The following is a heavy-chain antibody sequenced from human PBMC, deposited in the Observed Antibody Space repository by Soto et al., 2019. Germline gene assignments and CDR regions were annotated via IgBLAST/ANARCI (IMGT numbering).Heavy chain of an antibody. CDR3: ARELNSSSWYDLRYYYYGMDV. V-gene: IGHV3-21*01. CDR1: GFTFSSYS. CDR2: ISSSSSYI. J-gene: IGHJ6*02. D-gene: IGHD6-13*01. Sequence: EVQLVESGGGLVKPGASLRLSCAASGFTFSSYSMNWVRQAPGKGLEWVSSISSSSSYIYYADSVKGRFTISRDNAKNSLSLQMNSLRAEDTAVYYCARELNSSSWYDLRYYYYGMDVWGQGTTVTVSS.